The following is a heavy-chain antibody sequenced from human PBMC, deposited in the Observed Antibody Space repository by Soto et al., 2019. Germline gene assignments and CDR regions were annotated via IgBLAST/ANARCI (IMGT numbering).Heavy chain of an antibody. J-gene: IGHJ4*02. CDR2: VSFDGSNK. CDR3: ARDQTGITTAGGGRIDH. CDR1: GFTFSTHA. Sequence: QVQLVESGGGVVQPGRSLRLSCAASGFTFSTHAMHWVRQAPGKGLECVAIVSFDGSNKYYADSVKGRFTISRDNSKNPLYLQMSGRTPEDTAFYCCARDQTGITTAGGGRIDHWGQGTLVTVSS. V-gene: IGHV3-30-3*01. D-gene: IGHD6-13*01.